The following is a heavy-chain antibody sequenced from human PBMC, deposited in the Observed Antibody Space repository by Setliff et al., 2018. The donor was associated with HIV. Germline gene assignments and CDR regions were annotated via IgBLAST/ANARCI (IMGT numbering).Heavy chain of an antibody. J-gene: IGHJ4*02. CDR2: IHYSGNT. CDR1: GGSISSGTYY. CDR3: VRVPDY. V-gene: IGHV4-30-4*08. Sequence: SETLSLTCTVSGGSISSGTYYWSWIRHHPGKGLEWIGYIHYSGNTYYNPSLKSRVTTSVDTPKNQFSLKLNSVTAADTAVYYCVRVPDYWGQGSLVTVSS.